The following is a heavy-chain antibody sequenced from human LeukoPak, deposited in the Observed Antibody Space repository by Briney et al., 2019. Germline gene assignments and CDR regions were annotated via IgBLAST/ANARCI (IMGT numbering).Heavy chain of an antibody. CDR2: IYYSGST. CDR3: ARDVAVNAFDI. CDR1: GGSISSYY. J-gene: IGHJ3*02. D-gene: IGHD6-19*01. V-gene: IGHV4-59*01. Sequence: SETLSLTCTVSGGSISSYYWSWIRQPPGKGLEWIGYIYYSGSTNYNPSLKSRVTISVDTSKNQFSLKLSSVTAADTAVYYCARDVAVNAFDIWGQGTMDTVSS.